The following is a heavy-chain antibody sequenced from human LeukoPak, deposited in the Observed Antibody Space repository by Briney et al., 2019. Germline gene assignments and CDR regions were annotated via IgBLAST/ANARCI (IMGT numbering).Heavy chain of an antibody. D-gene: IGHD2-2*02. Sequence: SETLSLTCAVYGGSFSGYYWSWIRQPPGKGLEWIGEINHSGSTNHNPSLKSRVTISVDTSKNQFSLKLSSVTAADTAVYYCARGRDRYPFVYWGQGTLVTVSS. V-gene: IGHV4-34*01. CDR3: ARGRDRYPFVY. J-gene: IGHJ4*02. CDR1: GGSFSGYY. CDR2: INHSGST.